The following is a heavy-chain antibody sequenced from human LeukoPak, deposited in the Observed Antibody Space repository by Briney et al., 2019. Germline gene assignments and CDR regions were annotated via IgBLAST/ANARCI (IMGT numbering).Heavy chain of an antibody. CDR1: GGSFSGYY. V-gene: IGHV4-34*01. J-gene: IGHJ6*03. Sequence: PSETLSLTCAVYGGSFSGYYWSWIRQPPGKGLEWIGKINHSGSTNYNPSLKSRVTISVDTSKNQFSLKLSSVTAADTAVYYCARVARNYDYVWGSYRYPYYYMDVRGKGTTVTVSS. CDR3: ARVARNYDYVWGSYRYPYYYMDV. CDR2: INHSGST. D-gene: IGHD3-16*02.